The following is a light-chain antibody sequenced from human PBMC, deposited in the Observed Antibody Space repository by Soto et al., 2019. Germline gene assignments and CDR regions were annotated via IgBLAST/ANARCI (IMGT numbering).Light chain of an antibody. CDR2: EVS. CDR3: GSYTGTISV. Sequence: CSLTLPASVSGSPGKSINISCTGTSGDVGVYKFVSWYQQHPGKAAKLIIYEVSNRPSGVSSRFSGYMSGNTASLTISGLQAEDEADYYCGSYTGTISVFGTGTKVTVL. CDR1: SGDVGVYKF. J-gene: IGLJ1*01. V-gene: IGLV2-14*01.